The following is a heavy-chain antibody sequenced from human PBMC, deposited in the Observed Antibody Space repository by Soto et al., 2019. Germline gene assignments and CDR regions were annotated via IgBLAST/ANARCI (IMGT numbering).Heavy chain of an antibody. J-gene: IGHJ4*02. CDR1: GGSIYSDGYY. D-gene: IGHD3-22*01. CDR3: ARATSSGYYYAD. Sequence: SETLSLTCTVSGGSIYSDGYYWSWIRQHPGKGLEWIGYIYYSGSTYYNPSLQSRVAISLDTSKNQFSLKLTSVTAADTAVYYCARATSSGYYYADWGKGALVTVAS. CDR2: IYYSGST. V-gene: IGHV4-31*03.